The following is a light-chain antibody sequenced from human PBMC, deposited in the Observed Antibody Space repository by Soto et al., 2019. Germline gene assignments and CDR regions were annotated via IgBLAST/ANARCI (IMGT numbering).Light chain of an antibody. CDR3: QQTYSAPRT. J-gene: IGKJ1*01. CDR2: GAS. V-gene: IGKV1-39*01. CDR1: QTISTY. Sequence: DIQMTQSPSSLSASVGDRVTISCRASQTISTYLHWFQQKPGKAPDLLIYGASTLQSGVPSRFSGSGSGTDFTLIISNLQPEDLATYYCQQTYSAPRTFGQGTKVEIK.